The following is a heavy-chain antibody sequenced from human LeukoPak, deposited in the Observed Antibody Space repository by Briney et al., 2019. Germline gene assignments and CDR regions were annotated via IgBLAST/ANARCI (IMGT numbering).Heavy chain of an antibody. V-gene: IGHV4-61*02. Sequence: SQTLSLTCTVSGGSISSGSYYWSWIRHPAGKGLEWIGRIYTSGSTNYNPSLKSRVTISVDTSKNQFSLKLSSVTAADTAVYYCARGNGYYFDYWGQGTLVTVSS. J-gene: IGHJ4*02. CDR3: ARGNGYYFDY. CDR2: IYTSGST. CDR1: GGSISSGSYY.